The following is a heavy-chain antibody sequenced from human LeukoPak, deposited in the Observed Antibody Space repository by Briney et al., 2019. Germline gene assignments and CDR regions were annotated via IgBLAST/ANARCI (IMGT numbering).Heavy chain of an antibody. V-gene: IGHV3-21*01. CDR2: ISSSSSYI. CDR1: GFTFSSYS. J-gene: IGHJ4*02. CDR3: ASTYSGSYYGNFDY. D-gene: IGHD1-26*01. Sequence: GGALRLSCAASGFTFSSYSMSWVRQAPGKGLEWVSSISSSSSYIYYAESVKGRFTISRDNAKNSLYLQMNSLRAEDTAVYYCASTYSGSYYGNFDYWGQGTLVTVSS.